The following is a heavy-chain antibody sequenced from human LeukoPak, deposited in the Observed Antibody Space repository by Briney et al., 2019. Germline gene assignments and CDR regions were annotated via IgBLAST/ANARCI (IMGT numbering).Heavy chain of an antibody. CDR1: GGSISSYY. CDR2: IYTSGST. Sequence: SETLSLTCTVSGGSISSYYWSWIRQPPGKGLEWIGRIYTSGSTNYNPSLKSRITISGDTSKNQFSLRLSSVTAADTAVYYCARASYSYDINGWVPFDYWGQGTLVTVSS. J-gene: IGHJ4*02. V-gene: IGHV4-4*08. D-gene: IGHD3-22*01. CDR3: ARASYSYDINGWVPFDY.